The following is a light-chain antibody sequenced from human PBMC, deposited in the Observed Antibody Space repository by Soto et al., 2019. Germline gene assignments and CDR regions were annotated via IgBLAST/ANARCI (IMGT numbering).Light chain of an antibody. J-gene: IGKJ4*01. V-gene: IGKV1-39*01. CDR2: DAS. Sequence: DIQMTQSPSSLSASVGDRVTITCRASQSISSYLNWYQQKPGKAPKLLIYDASSLQSGVPSRFSGSGSGTDFTLTISSLQPEDFGTYYCQQTYSTFVSFGGGTKVDIK. CDR1: QSISSY. CDR3: QQTYSTFVS.